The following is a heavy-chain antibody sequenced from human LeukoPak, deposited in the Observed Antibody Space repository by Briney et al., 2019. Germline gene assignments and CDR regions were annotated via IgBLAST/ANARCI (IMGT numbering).Heavy chain of an antibody. D-gene: IGHD6-13*01. Sequence: SETLSLTCAVSGGFISSSNWWSWVRQPPGKGLEWIGEIYHSGSTNYNPSLKSRVTISVDKSKNQFSLKLSSVTAADTAVYYCASSRQQLVLGYYYYGMDVWGQGTTVTVSS. J-gene: IGHJ6*02. CDR2: IYHSGST. CDR1: GGFISSSNW. CDR3: ASSRQQLVLGYYYYGMDV. V-gene: IGHV4-4*02.